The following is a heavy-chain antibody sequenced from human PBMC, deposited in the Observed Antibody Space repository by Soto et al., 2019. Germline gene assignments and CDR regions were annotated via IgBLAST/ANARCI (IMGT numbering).Heavy chain of an antibody. V-gene: IGHV1-2*02. CDR1: GYTFTGYY. CDR2: INPDSGGR. Sequence: ASVKVSCKASGYTFTGYYMHWVRQAPGQGLEWMGWINPDSGGRMYAQKFQGRVTMTRDTSISTAYMELTRVTSDDTAVYYCARDRLRAILDVWGQGTTVTVSS. CDR3: ARDRLRAILDV. J-gene: IGHJ6*02. D-gene: IGHD3-9*01.